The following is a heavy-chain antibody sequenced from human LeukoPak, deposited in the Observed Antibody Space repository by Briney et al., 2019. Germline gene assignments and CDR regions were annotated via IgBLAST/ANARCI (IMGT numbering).Heavy chain of an antibody. Sequence: PGGSLRLSCAASGFTFSSFAMSWVRQAPGKGLEWVSTISGIGGSTYYADSVNGLFTISIDNPKNTLYLQMNRLRAEDTAVYYCAKDSRQWFGELTWVDAWGQGTLVTVSS. CDR3: AKDSRQWFGELTWVDA. CDR1: GFTFSSFA. V-gene: IGHV3-23*01. J-gene: IGHJ5*02. CDR2: ISGIGGST. D-gene: IGHD3-10*01.